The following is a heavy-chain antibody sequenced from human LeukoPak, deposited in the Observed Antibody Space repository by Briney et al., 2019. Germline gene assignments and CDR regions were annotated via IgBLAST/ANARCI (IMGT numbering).Heavy chain of an antibody. Sequence: SETLSLTCTVSGGSISSYYWSWIRQPPGKGLEWIGYIYYSGSTNYNPSLKSRGTISVDTSKNQFSLKLSSVTAADTAVYYCARQSHGYDSSGLVYCGQGTLVTVSS. D-gene: IGHD3-22*01. CDR1: GGSISSYY. CDR2: IYYSGST. CDR3: ARQSHGYDSSGLVY. J-gene: IGHJ4*02. V-gene: IGHV4-59*08.